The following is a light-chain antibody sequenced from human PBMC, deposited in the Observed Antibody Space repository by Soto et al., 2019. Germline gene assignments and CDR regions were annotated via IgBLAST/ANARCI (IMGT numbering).Light chain of an antibody. CDR3: MQALQTPYT. CDR2: LGS. Sequence: DIVMTQSPLSLSVTPGEPASISCRSSQSLLYSNGHNYLDWYLQRPGQSPQILIYLGSNRASGAPDRFSGSGSGTDFTLKISRVEADDVGVYYCMQALQTPYTFGPGTKVDIK. CDR1: QSLLYSNGHNY. V-gene: IGKV2-28*01. J-gene: IGKJ3*01.